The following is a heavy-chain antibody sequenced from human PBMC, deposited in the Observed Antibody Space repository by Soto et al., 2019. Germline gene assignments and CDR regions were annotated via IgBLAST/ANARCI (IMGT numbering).Heavy chain of an antibody. D-gene: IGHD2-15*01. CDR3: ARSGTKGYCSGGSCYFVY. Sequence: SVKVSCKASGGTFSSYTISWVRQAPGQGLEWMGRIIPILGIANYAQKFQGRVTITADKSTSTAYMELSSLRSEDTAVYYCARSGTKGYCSGGSCYFVYWGQGTLVTVSS. CDR2: IIPILGIA. J-gene: IGHJ4*02. V-gene: IGHV1-69*02. CDR1: GGTFSSYT.